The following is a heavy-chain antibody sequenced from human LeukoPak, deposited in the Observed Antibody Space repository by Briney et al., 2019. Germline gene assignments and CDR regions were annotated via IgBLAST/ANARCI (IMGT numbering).Heavy chain of an antibody. Sequence: GGSLRLSCSASGFTLSTYAMHWVRQAPGKGLEYVSAISSNGGSTYYANSVKGRFTISRDNSKNTLYLQMGSLRAEDMAVYYCARKGIAVAEDWGQGTLVTVSS. J-gene: IGHJ4*02. D-gene: IGHD6-19*01. CDR1: GFTLSTYA. CDR2: ISSNGGST. CDR3: ARKGIAVAED. V-gene: IGHV3-64*01.